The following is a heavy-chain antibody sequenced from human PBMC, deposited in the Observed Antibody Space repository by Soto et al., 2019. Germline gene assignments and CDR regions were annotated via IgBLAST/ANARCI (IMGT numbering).Heavy chain of an antibody. CDR3: ARSSDYGENVAFDI. Sequence: GGSLRLSCAASGFTFSSYAMRWVRRAPGKGVEWVSSISSSSSYIYYADSVKGRFTIARDNAKNSLYLQMNSLRAEDTTVYYCARSSDYGENVAFDIWGQGTMVTVS. D-gene: IGHD4-17*01. V-gene: IGHV3-21*01. J-gene: IGHJ3*02. CDR1: GFTFSSYA. CDR2: ISSSSSYI.